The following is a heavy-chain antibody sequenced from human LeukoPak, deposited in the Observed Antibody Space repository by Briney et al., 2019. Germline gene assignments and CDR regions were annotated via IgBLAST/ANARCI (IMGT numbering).Heavy chain of an antibody. Sequence: GGSLRLSCAASAFTFSSYSMNWVRQAPGKGLEWVSYISSSSSTIYYADSVKGRFTISRDNAKSSLYLQMNSLRAEDTAVYYCAREVSRWLQFVFDYWGQGTLVTVSS. CDR3: AREVSRWLQFVFDY. J-gene: IGHJ4*02. V-gene: IGHV3-48*01. CDR2: ISSSSSTI. D-gene: IGHD5-24*01. CDR1: AFTFSSYS.